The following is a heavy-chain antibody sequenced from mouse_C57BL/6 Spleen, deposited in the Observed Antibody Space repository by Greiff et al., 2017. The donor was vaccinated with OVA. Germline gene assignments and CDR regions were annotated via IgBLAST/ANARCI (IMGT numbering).Heavy chain of an antibody. D-gene: IGHD1-1*01. Sequence: EVMLVESGGGLVKPGGSLKLSCAASGFTFSSYAMSWVRQTPEKRLEWVATISDGGSYTYYPDNVKGRFTISRDNAKNNLYLQMSHLKSEDTAMYYCARGFILRGGYFDVWGTGTTVTVSS. CDR1: GFTFSSYA. CDR2: ISDGGSYT. V-gene: IGHV5-4*03. J-gene: IGHJ1*03. CDR3: ARGFILRGGYFDV.